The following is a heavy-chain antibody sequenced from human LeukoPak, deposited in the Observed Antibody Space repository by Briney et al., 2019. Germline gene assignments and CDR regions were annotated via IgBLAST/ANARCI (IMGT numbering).Heavy chain of an antibody. Sequence: GGSLRLSCAASGFTFSTYSIIWVRQAPGKGLEWVSSISSSSTYIYYGDSVKGRFTISRDNAKNSSYLQMNSLRAEDTAVYYCARLEAPVDHYYYYYMDVWGKGTTVTVSS. CDR1: GFTFSTYS. CDR2: ISSSSTYI. V-gene: IGHV3-21*01. CDR3: ARLEAPVDHYYYYYMDV. D-gene: IGHD2-2*01. J-gene: IGHJ6*03.